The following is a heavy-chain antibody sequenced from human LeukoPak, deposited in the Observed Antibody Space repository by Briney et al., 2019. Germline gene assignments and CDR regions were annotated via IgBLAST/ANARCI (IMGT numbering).Heavy chain of an antibody. CDR3: ARDDGGNSYYYYGMDV. CDR2: IYYSGST. D-gene: IGHD4-23*01. J-gene: IGHJ6*02. V-gene: IGHV4-59*01. Sequence: SETLSLTCTVSGGSTNSYYWNWIRQPPGKGLEWIGYIYYSGSTNYNPSLKSRVTISVDTSKNQFSLKLSSVTAADTAVYYCARDDGGNSYYYYGMDVWGQGTTVTVSS. CDR1: GGSTNSYY.